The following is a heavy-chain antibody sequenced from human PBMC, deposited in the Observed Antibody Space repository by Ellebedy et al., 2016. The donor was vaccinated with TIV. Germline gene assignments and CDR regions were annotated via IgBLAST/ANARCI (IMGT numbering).Heavy chain of an antibody. J-gene: IGHJ4*02. CDR3: ARLHPSTRRLRFLEWLPLDY. D-gene: IGHD3-3*01. CDR2: ISSSSSTI. V-gene: IGHV3-48*01. CDR1: GFTFSSYS. Sequence: GESMKISXAASGFTFSSYSMNWVRQAPGKGLEWVSYISSSSSTIYYADSVKGRFTISRDNAKNSLYLQMNSLRAEDTAVYYCARLHPSTRRLRFLEWLPLDYWGQGTLVTVSS.